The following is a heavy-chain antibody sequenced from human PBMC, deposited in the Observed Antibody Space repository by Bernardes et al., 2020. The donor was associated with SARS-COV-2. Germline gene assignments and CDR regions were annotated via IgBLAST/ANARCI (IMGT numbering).Heavy chain of an antibody. D-gene: IGHD2-21*02. CDR2: INLGGST. Sequence: SETLSLTCGVHDSSVTYYYSWIRQAPGKGLEWIGQINLGGSTNYSPALKSRVTMSIDTSKNRLSFKMTSVSAADTAMYYCARGSSYCGGDCHADWGQGNLVTVSS. J-gene: IGHJ4*01. CDR1: DSSVTYY. V-gene: IGHV4-34*01. CDR3: ARGSSYCGGDCHAD.